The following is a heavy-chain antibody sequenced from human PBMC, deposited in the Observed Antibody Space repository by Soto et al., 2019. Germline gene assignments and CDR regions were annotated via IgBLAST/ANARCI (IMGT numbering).Heavy chain of an antibody. Sequence: GGSLRLSCAASGFTFSRYGMNWLRQAPGKGLEWVASISSSTSYVYYADSVKGRFSTSRDNAKNILYLEMYALRTEDTAVYYCARDPSEGRVGNWFESWGQGTLVIVSS. CDR3: ARDPSEGRVGNWFES. J-gene: IGHJ5*01. CDR1: GFTFSRYG. D-gene: IGHD2-2*01. CDR2: ISSSTSYV. V-gene: IGHV3-21*06.